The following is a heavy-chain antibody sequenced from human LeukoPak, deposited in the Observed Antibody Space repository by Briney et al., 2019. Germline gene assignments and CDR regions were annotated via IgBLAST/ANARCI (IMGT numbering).Heavy chain of an antibody. V-gene: IGHV1-69*01. D-gene: IGHD1-26*01. CDR1: GGTFSSYA. Sequence: ASVKVSCKASGGTFSSYAISWVRQAPGQGLEGMGGIIPIFGTANYAQKFQGRVTITADESTSTAYMELSSLRSEDTAVYYCAPLSIVGATKDYWGQGTLVTVSS. CDR3: APLSIVGATKDY. J-gene: IGHJ4*02. CDR2: IIPIFGTA.